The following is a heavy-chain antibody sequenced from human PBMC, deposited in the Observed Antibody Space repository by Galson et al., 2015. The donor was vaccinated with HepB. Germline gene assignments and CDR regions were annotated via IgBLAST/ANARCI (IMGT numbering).Heavy chain of an antibody. J-gene: IGHJ4*02. CDR1: GFTFSGSA. D-gene: IGHD6-13*01. V-gene: IGHV3-73*01. CDR2: IRSKANNYAT. CDR3: SRLGDFSGYSSR. Sequence: SLRLSCAASGFTFSGSAIDWVRQASGKGPEWVGRIRSKANNYATSYVPSLKGRFTISRDDSKNRAFLHMKRLKIEDTAVYYCSRLGDFSGYSSRWGQGTLVTVSS.